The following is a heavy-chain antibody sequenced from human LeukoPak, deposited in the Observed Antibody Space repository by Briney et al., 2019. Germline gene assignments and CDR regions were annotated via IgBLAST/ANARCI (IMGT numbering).Heavy chain of an antibody. Sequence: PSETLSLTRTVSGGSISSGGYYWGWIRQHPGKGLEWIGHIYYSGSTYYNPSLKSRVTISVDTSKNQFSLKLRSVTAADTAVYYCARSRSGHYGDVDYWGQGTLVTVSS. V-gene: IGHV4-31*03. J-gene: IGHJ4*02. CDR3: ARSRSGHYGDVDY. D-gene: IGHD3-3*01. CDR1: GGSISSGGYY. CDR2: IYYSGST.